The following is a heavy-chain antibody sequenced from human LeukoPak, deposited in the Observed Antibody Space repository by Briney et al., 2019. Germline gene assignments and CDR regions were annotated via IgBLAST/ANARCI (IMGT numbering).Heavy chain of an antibody. Sequence: GGSLRLSCAASGFTFSSYEMNWVRQAPGKGLEWVSYISSSGSTIYYADSVKVRFTISRDNAKNSLYLQMNSLRAEDTAVYYCARAAITMVRGVSDYWGQGTLVTVSS. J-gene: IGHJ4*02. CDR1: GFTFSSYE. V-gene: IGHV3-48*03. CDR2: ISSSGSTI. D-gene: IGHD3-10*01. CDR3: ARAAITMVRGVSDY.